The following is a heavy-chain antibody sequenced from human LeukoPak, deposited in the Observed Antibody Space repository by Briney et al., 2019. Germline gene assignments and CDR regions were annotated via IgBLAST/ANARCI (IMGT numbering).Heavy chain of an antibody. D-gene: IGHD2-2*01. CDR1: GYTFTGYY. J-gene: IGHJ4*02. CDR3: ARWSSNYADY. Sequence: ASVKVSCKASGYTFTGYYMHWVRQAPGQGLEWMGWINPNSGGTNYAQKFQGRVTMTRDTSISTAYMELRSLRPDDTAVYYCARWSSNYADYWGQGTLVTVSS. CDR2: INPNSGGT. V-gene: IGHV1-2*02.